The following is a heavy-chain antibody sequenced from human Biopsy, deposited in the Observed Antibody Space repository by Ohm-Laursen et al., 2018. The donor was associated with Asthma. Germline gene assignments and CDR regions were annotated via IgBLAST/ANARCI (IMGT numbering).Heavy chain of an antibody. V-gene: IGHV1-46*01. D-gene: IGHD2-2*01. CDR3: AREATSGEVPFGYFYALDV. CDR1: GYTFTSYY. CDR2: INPFGGSS. J-gene: IGHJ6*04. Sequence: ASVKVSCKASGYTFTSYYMHWVRQAPGHGLEWMGMINPFGGSSNFAQKFQGRLTMTRDTSTRTVYMELSSLRSEDTAMYYCAREATSGEVPFGYFYALDVWGEGTTVTVSS.